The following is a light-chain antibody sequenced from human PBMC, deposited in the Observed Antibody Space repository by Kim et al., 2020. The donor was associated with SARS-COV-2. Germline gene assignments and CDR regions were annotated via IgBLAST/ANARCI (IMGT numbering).Light chain of an antibody. V-gene: IGKV1-39*01. CDR3: QQSYSTPLT. J-gene: IGKJ4*01. CDR2: AAS. Sequence: GDRVTITCRASQSISSYLNWYQQKPGKAPKLLIYAASSLQSGDPSRFSGSGSGTDFTLTISSLQPEDFVTYYCQQSYSTPLTFGGGTKVDIK. CDR1: QSISSY.